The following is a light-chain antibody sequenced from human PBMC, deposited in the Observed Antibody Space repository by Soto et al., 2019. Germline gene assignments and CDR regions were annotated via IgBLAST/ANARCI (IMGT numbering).Light chain of an antibody. CDR3: AAWDDSLNGYYV. CDR2: SNH. CDR1: SSNIGSNT. V-gene: IGLV1-44*01. Sequence: QSVLTQPPSASGTPGQTITIACSGTSSNIGSNTVKWYQQLPGTAPKLLIYSNHQRSSGVPDRFSGSKSGTSASLAISGLQSEDEADYYCAAWDDSLNGYYVFGTGTKLTVL. J-gene: IGLJ1*01.